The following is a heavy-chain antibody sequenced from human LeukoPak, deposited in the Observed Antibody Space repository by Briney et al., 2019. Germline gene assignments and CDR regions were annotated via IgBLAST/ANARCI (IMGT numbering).Heavy chain of an antibody. V-gene: IGHV4-30-2*01. CDR1: GGSISSGGYS. CDR3: AGIPRGYCSGGSCYGMDV. J-gene: IGHJ6*02. D-gene: IGHD2-15*01. Sequence: PSETLSLTCAVSGGSISSGGYSWSWIRQPPGKGLEWIGYIYHSGSTYYNPSLKSRVTISVDRSKNQFSLKLSSVTAADTAVYYWAGIPRGYCSGGSCYGMDVWGQGTTVTVSS. CDR2: IYHSGST.